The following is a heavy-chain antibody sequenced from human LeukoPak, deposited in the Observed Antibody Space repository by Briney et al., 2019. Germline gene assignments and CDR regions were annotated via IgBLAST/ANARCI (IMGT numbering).Heavy chain of an antibody. V-gene: IGHV4-4*07. CDR3: ARESPASTSRLVDV. D-gene: IGHD2-2*01. Sequence: SETLSLTCTVSGGSISAYYWSWIRQPAGKGLEWIGRIYSSESTNYNPSLKSRVTMSVDTSKNQFSLKLSSVTAADTAVYFCARESPASTSRLVDVWGKGTTVTVSS. CDR1: GGSISAYY. CDR2: IYSSEST. J-gene: IGHJ6*04.